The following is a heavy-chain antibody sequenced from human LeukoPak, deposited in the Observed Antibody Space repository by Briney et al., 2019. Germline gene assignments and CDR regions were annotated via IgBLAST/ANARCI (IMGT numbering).Heavy chain of an antibody. CDR2: ISYSGST. CDR1: GGSISSYY. D-gene: IGHD5-12*01. J-gene: IGHJ4*02. V-gene: IGHV4-59*01. CDR3: ARGYDSGYDRPLDF. Sequence: SETLSLTCTVSGGSISSYYWSWIRQPPGKGLEWIGCISYSGSTNYNPSLKSRVTISVDTSKNRFSLNLSSLTAADTAVYYCARGYDSGYDRPLDFWGQGTLVTVSS.